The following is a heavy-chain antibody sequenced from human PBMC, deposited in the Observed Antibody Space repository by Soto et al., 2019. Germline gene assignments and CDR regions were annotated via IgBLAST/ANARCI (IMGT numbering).Heavy chain of an antibody. D-gene: IGHD2-2*01. J-gene: IGHJ5*02. V-gene: IGHV3-33*01. CDR2: IWYDGSNK. CDR3: ARDGPRYCSSTSCSIGNWFDP. CDR1: GFTFSSYG. Sequence: GGSLRLSCAASGFTFSSYGRHWVRQAPGKGLECVAVIWYDGSNKYYADSVKGRFTISRDNSKNTLYLQMNSLRAEDTAVYYCARDGPRYCSSTSCSIGNWFDPWGQGTLVTVYS.